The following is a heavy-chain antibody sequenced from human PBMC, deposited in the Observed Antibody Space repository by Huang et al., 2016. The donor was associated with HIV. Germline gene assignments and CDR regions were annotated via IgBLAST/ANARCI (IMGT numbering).Heavy chain of an antibody. CDR2: IYEKGIT. CDR3: ARHREGPVAYYSGWGSHLNYMDV. Sequence: QLLLQESGPGLVKPSEALALTCAVSGGSIRSSDYPWGWIRQPPGKGLEWIGSIYEKGITHYSPYLKSRVTIAVDTSKNLCFLNLTSMTAADTAVYYCARHREGPVAYYSGWGSHLNYMDVWGRGRTVVVSS. J-gene: IGHJ6*03. D-gene: IGHD3-10*01. V-gene: IGHV4-39*01. CDR1: GGSIRSSDYP.